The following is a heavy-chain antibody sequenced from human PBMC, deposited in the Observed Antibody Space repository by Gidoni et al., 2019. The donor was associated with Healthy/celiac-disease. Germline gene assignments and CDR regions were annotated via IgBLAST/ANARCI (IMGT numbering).Heavy chain of an antibody. CDR3: AREGRYCSSTSCYFDY. Sequence: RQAPGKGLEWVSVIYSGGSTYYADSVKGRFTISRDNSKNTLYLQMNSLRAEDTAVYYCAREGRYCSSTSCYFDYWGQGTLVTVSS. CDR2: IYSGGST. V-gene: IGHV3-53*01. D-gene: IGHD2-2*01. J-gene: IGHJ4*02.